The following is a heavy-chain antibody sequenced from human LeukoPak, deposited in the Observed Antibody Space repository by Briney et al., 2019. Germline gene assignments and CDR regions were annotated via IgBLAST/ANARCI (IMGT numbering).Heavy chain of an antibody. CDR2: ISGSGGST. Sequence: GGSLRLSCVVSGFTFSSYNMNWVRQAPGKGLEWVSAISGSGGSTYYADSVKGRFTISRDNSKNTLYLQMNSLRAEDTAVYYCAKAGAVVVVAAKYFDYWGQGTLVTVSS. V-gene: IGHV3-23*01. CDR1: GFTFSSYN. D-gene: IGHD2-15*01. J-gene: IGHJ4*02. CDR3: AKAGAVVVVAAKYFDY.